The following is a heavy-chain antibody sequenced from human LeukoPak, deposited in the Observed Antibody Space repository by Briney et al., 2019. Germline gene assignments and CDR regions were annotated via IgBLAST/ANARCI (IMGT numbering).Heavy chain of an antibody. J-gene: IGHJ4*02. V-gene: IGHV3-48*03. CDR1: GFTFSNYE. CDR3: ARDGASHPSIYYFDY. D-gene: IGHD4-17*01. CDR2: ISSGGGGI. Sequence: GGSLRLSCAASGFTFSNYEMNWVRQAPGKGLEWVSYISSGGGGIFYADSVKGRFTISRDNAKNSLHLQMNSLRAEDTAVYYCARDGASHPSIYYFDYWGQGTLVAVSS.